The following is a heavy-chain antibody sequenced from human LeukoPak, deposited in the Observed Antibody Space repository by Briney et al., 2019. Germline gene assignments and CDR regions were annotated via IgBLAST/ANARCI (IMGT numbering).Heavy chain of an antibody. CDR2: IIPIFGTA. V-gene: IGHV1-69*13. Sequence: ASVKVSCKASGGTFSNYAISWVRQAPGQGLEWMGGIIPIFGTANYAQKFQGRVTITADESTSTAYMELSSLRSEDTAVYYCARDSDSSGYYFDYWGQGTLVTVSS. D-gene: IGHD3-22*01. CDR1: GGTFSNYA. CDR3: ARDSDSSGYYFDY. J-gene: IGHJ4*02.